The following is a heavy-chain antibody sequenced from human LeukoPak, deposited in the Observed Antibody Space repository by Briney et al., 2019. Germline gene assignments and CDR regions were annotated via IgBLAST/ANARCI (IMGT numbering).Heavy chain of an antibody. J-gene: IGHJ6*03. CDR3: AKTRGYYYTDV. CDR2: ISASGCST. V-gene: IGHV3-23*01. CDR1: GFTFSSYA. Sequence: GGSLRLSCAASGFTFSSYAMSWVRQAPGKGVEWVSAISASGCSTYYADSVKGRFTISRDNAKNSLYLQMNRLRAEDTAVYTCAKTRGYYYTDVWGKGTTVTVSS.